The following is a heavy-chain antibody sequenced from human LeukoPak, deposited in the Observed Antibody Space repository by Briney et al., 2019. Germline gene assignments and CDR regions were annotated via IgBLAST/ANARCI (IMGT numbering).Heavy chain of an antibody. Sequence: GASVTVSCKASGYTFTSYGISWVRQAPGQGLEWMGWISAYNGNTNYAQKLQGRVTMTTDTSTSTAYMELRSLRSDDTAVYYCAREHPYYYDSSGFDYWGQGTLVTVSS. V-gene: IGHV1-18*01. CDR2: ISAYNGNT. CDR3: AREHPYYYDSSGFDY. CDR1: GYTFTSYG. D-gene: IGHD3-22*01. J-gene: IGHJ4*02.